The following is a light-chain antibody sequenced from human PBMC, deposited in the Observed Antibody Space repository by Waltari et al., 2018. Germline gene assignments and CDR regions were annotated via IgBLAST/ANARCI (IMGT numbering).Light chain of an antibody. Sequence: QSGLAQPASASGSPGQSITITCTGTSSDVGNYNLVSWYQQRPGKAPRLLIYEVTKRAPGTSDRFSASKSGNTASLSISGLQAEDEAQYYCSSYANDGTVFGGGTKVTVL. V-gene: IGLV2-23*02. J-gene: IGLJ2*01. CDR1: SSDVGNYNL. CDR2: EVT. CDR3: SSYANDGTV.